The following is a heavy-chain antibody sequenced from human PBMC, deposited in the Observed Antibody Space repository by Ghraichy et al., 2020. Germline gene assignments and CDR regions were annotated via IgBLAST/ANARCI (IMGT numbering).Heavy chain of an antibody. V-gene: IGHV5-51*01. D-gene: IGHD3-10*01. Sequence: GESLNISCKGSGYNFTNNWIAWVRQMPGKGLEWMGMIHPGDSDTRYSPSFQGQVTLSVDKSISIAYLQWGGLRSSDTAMYYCARHLETLVSGIYALDVWGQATTVTVSS. CDR3: ARHLETLVSGIYALDV. CDR1: GYNFTNNW. CDR2: IHPGDSDT. J-gene: IGHJ6*02.